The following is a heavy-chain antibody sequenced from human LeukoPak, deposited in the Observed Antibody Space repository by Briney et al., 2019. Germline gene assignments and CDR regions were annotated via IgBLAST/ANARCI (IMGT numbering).Heavy chain of an antibody. CDR2: ISGSGGST. V-gene: IGHV3-23*01. CDR3: AKVLGVAVAGTVDY. J-gene: IGHJ4*02. D-gene: IGHD6-19*01. Sequence: PGGSLRLSCAASGFAFSSYAMSWVREAPGKGLGWVSAISGSGGSTYYADSVKGRFTISRDKSKNTLNLQTNSLRAQDTAVYYCAKVLGVAVAGTVDYWGQGTLVTVSS. CDR1: GFAFSSYA.